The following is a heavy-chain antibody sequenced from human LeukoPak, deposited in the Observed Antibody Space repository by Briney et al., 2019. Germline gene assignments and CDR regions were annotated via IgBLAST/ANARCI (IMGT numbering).Heavy chain of an antibody. CDR2: ISGSGGST. J-gene: IGHJ4*02. CDR3: AKDPGYCSSASCYTVDY. CDR1: GFTFSSYA. D-gene: IGHD2-2*02. Sequence: GGSLRLSCAASGFTFSSYAMSWVRQAPGKGLEWVSAISGSGGSTYYADSVKGRFTISRDNSKNTLYLRMNSLRAEDTAIYYCAKDPGYCSSASCYTVDYWGQGTLVTVSS. V-gene: IGHV3-23*01.